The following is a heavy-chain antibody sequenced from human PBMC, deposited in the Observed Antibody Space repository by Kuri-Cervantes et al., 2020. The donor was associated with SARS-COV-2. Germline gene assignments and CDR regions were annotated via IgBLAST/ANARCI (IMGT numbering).Heavy chain of an antibody. CDR3: ARSPGAYFGY. V-gene: IGHV3-30*04. CDR2: ISYDGSNK. CDR1: GFTFSSYA. Sequence: GESLKISCAASGFTFSSYAMHWVRQAPGKGLEWVAVISYDGSNKYYADSVKGRFTISRDNSKNTLYLQMNSLRAEDTAVYYCARSPGAYFGYWGQGTLVTVSS. D-gene: IGHD3-10*01. J-gene: IGHJ4*02.